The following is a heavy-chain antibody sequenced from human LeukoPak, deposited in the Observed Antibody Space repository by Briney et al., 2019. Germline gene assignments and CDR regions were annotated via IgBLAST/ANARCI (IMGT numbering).Heavy chain of an antibody. CDR2: IYPGDSKT. Sequence: GESLKISCKASGYSFPSYWIAWVRQMPGKGVEWMGTIYPGDSKTRYSLSLQGQVTISDDRSNSTAYLQWSTLKASDTAMYYCARGGRFSAYGLDLWGRGTLVTVSS. J-gene: IGHJ2*01. D-gene: IGHD5-12*01. CDR1: GYSFPSYW. V-gene: IGHV5-51*01. CDR3: ARGGRFSAYGLDL.